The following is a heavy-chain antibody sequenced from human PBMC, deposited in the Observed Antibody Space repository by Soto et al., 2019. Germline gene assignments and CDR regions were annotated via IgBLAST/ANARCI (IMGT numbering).Heavy chain of an antibody. Sequence: TLSLTCSVSGVSPTCGTYYWCWIRQHPGKGLEWIGYIFYSGSTDYSPSLKSRVNLSVDTSKNQLSLKLSSVTAADTAVYDCASTENVFDYWGQGTLVTVSS. J-gene: IGHJ4*02. V-gene: IGHV4-31*03. CDR2: IFYSGST. CDR3: ASTENVFDY. D-gene: IGHD1-1*01. CDR1: GVSPTCGTYY.